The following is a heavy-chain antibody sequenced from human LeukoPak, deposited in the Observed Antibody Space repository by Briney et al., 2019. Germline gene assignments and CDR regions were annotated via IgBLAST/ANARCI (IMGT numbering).Heavy chain of an antibody. CDR3: AKDRSQAWTYYDFWSGCQH. Sequence: SWGSLRLSCAASGFTFSSYGMHWVRQAPGKGLEWVAFISYDGSNKYYADSVKGRFTISRDNSKNTLYLQMNSLRAEDTAVYYCAKDRSQAWTYYDFWSGCQHWGQGTLVTVSS. V-gene: IGHV3-30*02. D-gene: IGHD3-3*01. CDR1: GFTFSSYG. J-gene: IGHJ1*01. CDR2: ISYDGSNK.